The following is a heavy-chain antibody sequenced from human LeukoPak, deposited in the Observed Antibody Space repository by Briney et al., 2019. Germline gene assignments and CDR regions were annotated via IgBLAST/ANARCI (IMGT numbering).Heavy chain of an antibody. CDR2: ISYAGDDGSNI. CDR1: GFIFSSHA. D-gene: IGHD6-13*01. J-gene: IGHJ3*02. CDR3: ARPISSSWSQNAFDI. V-gene: IGHV3-30*03. Sequence: GGSLRLSCAASGFIFSSHAMHWVRQAPGKGLEWVAVISYAGDDGSNIYYADSVKGRFTISRDNSKSTLYLQMNGLRPEDTAVYYCARPISSSWSQNAFDIWGQGTMVTVSS.